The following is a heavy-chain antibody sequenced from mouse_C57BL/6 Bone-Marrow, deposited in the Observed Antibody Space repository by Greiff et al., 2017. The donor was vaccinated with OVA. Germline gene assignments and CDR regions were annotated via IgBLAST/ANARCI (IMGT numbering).Heavy chain of an antibody. V-gene: IGHV1-81*01. CDR1: GYTFTSYG. CDR3: ARRGYYGRGYFDV. J-gene: IGHJ1*03. Sequence: QVQLQQSGAELARPGASVKLSCKASGYTFTSYGISWVKQRTGQGLEWIGEIYPRSGNTYYNEKFKGKATLTADKSSSTAYMELRSLTSEDSAVYFCARRGYYGRGYFDVWGTGTTVTVSS. D-gene: IGHD1-1*01. CDR2: IYPRSGNT.